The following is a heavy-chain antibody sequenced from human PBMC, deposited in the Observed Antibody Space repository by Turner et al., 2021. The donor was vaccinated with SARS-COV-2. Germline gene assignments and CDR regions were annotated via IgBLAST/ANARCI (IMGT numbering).Heavy chain of an antibody. Sequence: QVQLQESGPGLVKPSQTLSLTCTVAGASISSGGYYWSWIRQHPGKVLEWIGYSYYSGGTYYNPSLKSRVTIAVDTSKNQFSLKLSSVTAADTAVYYCARTKGYCRSTSCYLDYWGQGTLVTVSS. V-gene: IGHV4-31*03. CDR1: GASISSGGYY. CDR3: ARTKGYCRSTSCYLDY. J-gene: IGHJ4*02. CDR2: SYYSGGT. D-gene: IGHD2-2*01.